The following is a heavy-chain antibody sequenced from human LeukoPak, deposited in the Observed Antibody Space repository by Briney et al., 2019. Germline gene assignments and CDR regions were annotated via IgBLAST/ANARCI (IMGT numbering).Heavy chain of an antibody. V-gene: IGHV3-23*01. CDR2: YSGSGGST. CDR1: GFTLCSFA. D-gene: IGHD3-10*01. CDR3: AKDGVLWFGRPRYYFDY. Sequence: GFLRLSRAAPGFTLCSFAIGWVRQAPGKGLELVSAYSGSGGSTYYADSVKGRFTISRDNSKNTLYLQMNSLRAEDTAVYYCAKDGVLWFGRPRYYFDYWGQGTLVTVSS. J-gene: IGHJ4*02.